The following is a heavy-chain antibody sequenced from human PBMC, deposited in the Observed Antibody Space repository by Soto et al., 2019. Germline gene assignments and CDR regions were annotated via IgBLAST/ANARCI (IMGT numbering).Heavy chain of an antibody. CDR1: GGSISSYY. J-gene: IGHJ4*02. Sequence: SETLSLTCTVSGGSISSYYWSWIRQPPGKGLEWIGYIYYSGSTNYNPSLKSRVTISVDTSKNQFSLKLSSVTAADTAVYYCARDGYSSGWYSSTQFNYWGQGTLVTVSS. V-gene: IGHV4-59*01. D-gene: IGHD6-19*01. CDR3: ARDGYSSGWYSSTQFNY. CDR2: IYYSGST.